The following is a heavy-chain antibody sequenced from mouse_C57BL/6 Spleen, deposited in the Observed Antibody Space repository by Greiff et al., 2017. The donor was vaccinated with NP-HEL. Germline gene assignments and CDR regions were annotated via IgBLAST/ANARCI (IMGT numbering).Heavy chain of an antibody. V-gene: IGHV1-82*01. CDR1: GYAFSSSW. D-gene: IGHD1-1*01. J-gene: IGHJ1*03. Sequence: QVQLQQSGPELVKPGASVKISCKASGYAFSSSWMNWVKQRPGQGLEWIGRIYPGDGDTNYNGKFKGKATLTADKSSSTAYMQLRSLTSEESAVYFCARSGGYYGSSYWYFDVWGTGTTVTVSS. CDR2: IYPGDGDT. CDR3: ARSGGYYGSSYWYFDV.